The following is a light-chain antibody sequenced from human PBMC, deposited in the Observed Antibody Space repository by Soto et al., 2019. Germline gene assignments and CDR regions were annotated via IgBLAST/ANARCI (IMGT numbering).Light chain of an antibody. Sequence: TQSPSVLSASMGDRVTITCRASQDTSRSLGWYQQKPGKAPKLLIYAASTLHSGVPSRFSGSGSGTEFTLTISSLQPEDFATYYCQQLSRYPLTFGGGT. CDR2: AAS. J-gene: IGKJ4*01. V-gene: IGKV1-9*01. CDR1: QDTSRS. CDR3: QQLSRYPLT.